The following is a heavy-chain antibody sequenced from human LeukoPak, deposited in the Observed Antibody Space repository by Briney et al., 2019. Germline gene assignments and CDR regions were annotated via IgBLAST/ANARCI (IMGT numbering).Heavy chain of an antibody. CDR2: IRHDGSNK. D-gene: IGHD3-22*01. J-gene: IGHJ4*02. CDR3: AKDRSGYQYYFDY. CDR1: GFTFSSYG. Sequence: GGSLRLSCAASGFTFSSYGMHWVRQAPGKGLEWVAFIRHDGSNKYYADSVKGRFTISRDNSKNTLYLQMNSLRAEDTAVYYCAKDRSGYQYYFDYWGQGTLVTVSS. V-gene: IGHV3-30*02.